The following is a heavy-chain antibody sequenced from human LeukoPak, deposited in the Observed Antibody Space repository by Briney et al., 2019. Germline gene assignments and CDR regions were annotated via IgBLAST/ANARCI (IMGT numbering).Heavy chain of an antibody. V-gene: IGHV3-7*01. CDR3: ARLREIPVFGVVTKSTSYFDY. J-gene: IGHJ4*02. CDR1: GFTFSSRYW. D-gene: IGHD3-3*01. Sequence: GGSLRLSCVTSGFTFSSRYWMTWVRQGPGKGLEWAANRKQDGSEKNYVDSVKGRFTISRDNAKNSLYLQMNSLRAEDTAVYYCARLREIPVFGVVTKSTSYFDYWGQGTLVTVSS. CDR2: RKQDGSEK.